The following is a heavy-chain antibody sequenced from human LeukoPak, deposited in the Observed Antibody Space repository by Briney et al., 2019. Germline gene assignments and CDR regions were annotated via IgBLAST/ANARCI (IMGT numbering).Heavy chain of an antibody. CDR2: IYYSGST. CDR1: DDSINSDSFF. J-gene: IGHJ6*04. D-gene: IGHD3-10*01. V-gene: IGHV4-39*01. CDR3: ARLLGSAYYLAMDV. Sequence: PSETLSLTCSVSDDSINSDSFFWGWIRQPPGKGLEWIGIIYYSGSTYYNPSLKTRVTISVDTSKNYFSLKLSSVTAADTAVYYCARLLGSAYYLAMDVWGKGTTVTVSS.